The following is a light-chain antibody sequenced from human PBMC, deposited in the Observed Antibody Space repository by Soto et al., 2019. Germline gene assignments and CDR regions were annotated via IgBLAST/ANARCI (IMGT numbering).Light chain of an antibody. CDR1: SSDVGSYNR. J-gene: IGLJ1*01. Sequence: QSVLTQPPSVSGSPGQSVTISCTGTSSDVGSYNRVSWYQQSPGTAPKLMIYGVTNRPSGVPDRFSGSKSGNTAPLTISGLQAEDEADYYCSSYSSRSTYVFGTGTKVTVL. V-gene: IGLV2-18*02. CDR2: GVT. CDR3: SSYSSRSTYV.